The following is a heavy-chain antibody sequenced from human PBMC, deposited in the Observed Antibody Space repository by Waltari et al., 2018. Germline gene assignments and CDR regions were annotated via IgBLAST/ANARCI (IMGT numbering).Heavy chain of an antibody. CDR2: ISGSGGST. D-gene: IGHD4-17*01. CDR1: GFPFSSYA. Sequence: EVQLLESGGGLVQPGGSLRLSCSASGFPFSSYAMSWVRQAPGKGLEWVSAISGSGGSTYYADSVKGRFTISRDNSKNTLYLQMNSLRAEDTAVYYCAKDPHGDLGANWFDPWGQGTLVTVSS. J-gene: IGHJ5*02. V-gene: IGHV3-23*01. CDR3: AKDPHGDLGANWFDP.